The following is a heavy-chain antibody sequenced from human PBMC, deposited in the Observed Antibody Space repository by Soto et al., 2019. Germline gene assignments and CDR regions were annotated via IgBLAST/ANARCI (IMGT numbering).Heavy chain of an antibody. CDR3: AKVDSCWYFEY. Sequence: PGGSLRLSCAASGFPFSTYAMHLVRQSPGKGLEWVAVISYDGSNKYYADSVQGRFTISRDNSKNTLFLQMDSLRAEDTAVYYCAKVDSCWYFEYWDQGT. CDR2: ISYDGSNK. J-gene: IGHJ4*02. CDR1: GFPFSTYA. V-gene: IGHV3-30*18. D-gene: IGHD6-19*01.